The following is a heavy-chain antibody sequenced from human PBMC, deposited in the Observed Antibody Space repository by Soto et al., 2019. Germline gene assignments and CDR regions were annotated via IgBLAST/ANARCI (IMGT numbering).Heavy chain of an antibody. Sequence: SYAASGFTFSSYGMHWFRQCPGKGLEWVAVISYDGSNKYYADSVKSRFTISRDNSKNTLYLQMNSLRAEDTAVYYCAKDLLVYSSGWYPVGYWGQGTLVTVS. CDR1: GFTFSSYG. CDR2: ISYDGSNK. D-gene: IGHD6-19*01. CDR3: AKDLLVYSSGWYPVGY. V-gene: IGHV3-30*18. J-gene: IGHJ4*02.